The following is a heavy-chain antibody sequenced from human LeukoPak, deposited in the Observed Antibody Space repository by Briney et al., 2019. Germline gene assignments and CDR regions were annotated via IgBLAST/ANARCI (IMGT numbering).Heavy chain of an antibody. J-gene: IGHJ4*02. CDR2: IGSSGGGI. D-gene: IGHD7-27*01. CDR1: GFTFSTYT. V-gene: IGHV3-23*01. CDR3: AIDPNWGTHS. Sequence: GGSLRLSCAASGFTFSTYTMYWVRHPPGKRLEWVSIIGSSGGGIHYADSVKGRFTISRGNSKNALYLQMNSLRVEDTAVYYCAIDPNWGTHSWGQGVLVTVSS.